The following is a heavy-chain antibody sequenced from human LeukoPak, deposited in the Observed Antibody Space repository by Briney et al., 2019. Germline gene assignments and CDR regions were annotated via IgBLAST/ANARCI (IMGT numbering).Heavy chain of an antibody. Sequence: PSETLSLTCTVSGGSISSSNYYWGWLRQPPGKGLEWIVSIYYSGSTYYNPSLKSRVTISVDTSKNQFSLKLSSVTAADTAVYYCARDRIDGYFDYWGQGTLVTVSS. J-gene: IGHJ4*02. CDR1: GGSISSSNYY. CDR2: IYYSGST. D-gene: IGHD5-24*01. V-gene: IGHV4-39*07. CDR3: ARDRIDGYFDY.